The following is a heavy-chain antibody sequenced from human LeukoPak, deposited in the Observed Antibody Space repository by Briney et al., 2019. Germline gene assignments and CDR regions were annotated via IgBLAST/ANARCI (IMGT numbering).Heavy chain of an antibody. CDR3: ARDFTDSGSSLVYYYYYYMDV. V-gene: IGHV4-61*08. D-gene: IGHD1-26*01. J-gene: IGHJ6*03. Sequence: SETLSLTCTVSGGSISSGDYYRSWIRQPPGKGLEWIGYIYYSGSTNYNPPLKSRVTMSVDTSKNQFSLKLSSVTAADTAVYYCARDFTDSGSSLVYYYYYYMDVWGKGTTVTVSS. CDR2: IYYSGST. CDR1: GGSISSGDYY.